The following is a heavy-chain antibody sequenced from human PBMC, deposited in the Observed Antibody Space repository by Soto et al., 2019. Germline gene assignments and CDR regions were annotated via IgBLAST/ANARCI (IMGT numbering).Heavy chain of an antibody. CDR2: IYPGNSDI. D-gene: IGHD3-16*01. CDR1: GYSFTTYW. CDR3: ARLGIWSYGMDV. J-gene: IGHJ6*02. V-gene: IGHV5-51*01. Sequence: PGESLKISCQGSGYSFTTYWIGWVRQMPGKGLEWMGIIYPGNSDIRYSPSFQGQVTISADKSISTAYLKWSGLKASDTAMYYCARLGIWSYGMDVWGQGTTVTVPS.